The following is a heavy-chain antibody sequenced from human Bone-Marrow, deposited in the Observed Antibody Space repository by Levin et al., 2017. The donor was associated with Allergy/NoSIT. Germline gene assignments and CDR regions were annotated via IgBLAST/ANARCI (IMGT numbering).Heavy chain of an antibody. CDR2: ISESGGNT. J-gene: IGHJ4*02. Sequence: GESLKISCEVSGFTFSAPAMNWVRQAPGKGLEWVSSISESGGNTYYADSVKGRFTVSRDNSKNTLYLQMNNLKAEDTALYYCAKDRRGSGSYGYFDYWGQGTLVTVSS. V-gene: IGHV3-23*01. CDR3: AKDRRGSGSYGYFDY. CDR1: GFTFSAPA. D-gene: IGHD6-19*01.